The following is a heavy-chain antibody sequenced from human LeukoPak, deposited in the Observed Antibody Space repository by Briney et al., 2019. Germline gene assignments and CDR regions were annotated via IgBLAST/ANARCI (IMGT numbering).Heavy chain of an antibody. V-gene: IGHV4-61*02. CDR2: IYTSGST. CDR1: GGSISSGSYY. Sequence: KPSQTLSLTCTVSGGSISSGSYYWSWIRQPAGKGLEWIGRIYTSGSTNYNPSLKSRVTMSVDTSKNQFSLKLSSVTAADTAVYYCARNHDPYSSSYLFDYWGQGTLVTVSS. D-gene: IGHD6-13*01. J-gene: IGHJ4*02. CDR3: ARNHDPYSSSYLFDY.